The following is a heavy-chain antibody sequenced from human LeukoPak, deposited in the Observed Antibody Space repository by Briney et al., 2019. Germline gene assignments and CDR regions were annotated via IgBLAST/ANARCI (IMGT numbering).Heavy chain of an antibody. J-gene: IGHJ2*01. CDR3: ARDRYHQAVYWYFGL. D-gene: IGHD2-2*01. V-gene: IGHV1-69*13. Sequence: SVKVSCKASGGTFSSYAISWVRQAPGQGLEWMGGIIPIFGTANYAQKFQGRVTITADESTSTAYMELSSLRSEDAAVYYCARDRYHQAVYWYFGLWGRGTLVTVSS. CDR2: IIPIFGTA. CDR1: GGTFSSYA.